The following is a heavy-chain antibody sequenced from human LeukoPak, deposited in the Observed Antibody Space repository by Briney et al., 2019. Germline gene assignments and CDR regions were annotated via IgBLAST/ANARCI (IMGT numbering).Heavy chain of an antibody. J-gene: IGHJ4*02. D-gene: IGHD3-10*01. Sequence: GESLKISCKGSGYLFSNYWIAWVRQMPGKGLEWMGTIYPGDSDTRYSPSFQGQVTISADKSISTASLQWSSLKASDTAIYYCARGIAGYNSRGFDYWGQGTLVTVSS. CDR3: ARGIAGYNSRGFDY. CDR1: GYLFSNYW. V-gene: IGHV5-51*01. CDR2: IYPGDSDT.